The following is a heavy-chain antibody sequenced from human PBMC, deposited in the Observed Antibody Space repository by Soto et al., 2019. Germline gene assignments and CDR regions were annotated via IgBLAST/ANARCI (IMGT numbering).Heavy chain of an antibody. J-gene: IGHJ4*02. CDR3: ARSDSSGKTRYYFDH. CDR1: GGSISSGSYY. CDR2: IYSTEST. V-gene: IGHV4-31*03. Sequence: SETLSLTCSVSGGSISSGSYYWTWIRQHPGKGLEWIGYIYSTESTNYNPSLKSRLTISVDMSASQFSLKLSSVTVADTAVYYCARSDSSGKTRYYFDHWGQGTLVTVSS. D-gene: IGHD3-22*01.